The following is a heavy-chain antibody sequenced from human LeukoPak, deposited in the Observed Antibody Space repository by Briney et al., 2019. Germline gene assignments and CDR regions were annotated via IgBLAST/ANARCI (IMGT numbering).Heavy chain of an antibody. CDR1: GSTFSSYA. Sequence: GGSLRLSCAASGSTFSSYAMSWVRQAPGMGLEWVSAISGSGGSTYYADSVKGRFTISRDNSKNTLYLQMNSLRAEDTAVYYCAKDLSYGSGSYYWGQGTMVTVSS. J-gene: IGHJ3*01. V-gene: IGHV3-23*01. CDR3: AKDLSYGSGSYY. D-gene: IGHD3-10*01. CDR2: ISGSGGST.